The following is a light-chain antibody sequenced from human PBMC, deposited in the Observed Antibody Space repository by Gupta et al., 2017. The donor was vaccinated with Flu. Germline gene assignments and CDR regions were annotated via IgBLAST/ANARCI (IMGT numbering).Light chain of an antibody. J-gene: IGKJ5*01. CDR1: QSLLQSNGNNH. CDR3: RQGLQTHIT. V-gene: IGKV2-28*01. CDR2: LGS. Sequence: DIVMTQSPLSLPVTPGEPASISCRSSQSLLQSNGNNHLDWYLLKPGQSPQLLIYLGSNRASGVPDRFSGSGSGTDFTLKISRVEAEDVGTYYCRQGLQTHITFGQGTRLEIK.